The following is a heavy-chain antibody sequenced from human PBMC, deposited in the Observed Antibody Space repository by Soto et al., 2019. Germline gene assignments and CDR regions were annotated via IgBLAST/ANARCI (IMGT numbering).Heavy chain of an antibody. V-gene: IGHV1-3*01. CDR2: INGGNGNT. CDR1: GYSFTTYA. J-gene: IGHJ4*02. Sequence: QVQLVQSGAEVNKPGASVKVSCKASGYSFTTYAMHWVRQAPGQRLEWLGWINGGNGNTKYSQKFQGRVTITRDTYASTDHMELSSLRSEDTAVYYCARSSLVPYFDYWGQGTLVTVSS. D-gene: IGHD1-26*01. CDR3: ARSSLVPYFDY.